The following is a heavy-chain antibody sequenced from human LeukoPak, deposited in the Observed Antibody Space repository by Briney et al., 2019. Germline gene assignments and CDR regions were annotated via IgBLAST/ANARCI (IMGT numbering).Heavy chain of an antibody. CDR3: ARVDYGDYEYYYYYSGMDV. CDR1: GGSFSGYY. V-gene: IGHV4-34*01. J-gene: IGHJ6*02. Sequence: SSETLSLTCAVYGGSFSGYYWSWIRQPPGKGLEWIGEINHSGSTNYNPSLKSRVTISVDTSKNQFSLKLSSVTAADTAVYYCARVDYGDYEYYYYYSGMDVWGQGTTVTVSS. D-gene: IGHD4-17*01. CDR2: INHSGST.